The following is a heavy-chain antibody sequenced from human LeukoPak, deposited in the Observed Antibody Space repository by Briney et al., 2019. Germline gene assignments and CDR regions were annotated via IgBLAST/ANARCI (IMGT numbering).Heavy chain of an antibody. CDR3: ARGHLQPARVTSHFDY. CDR1: SGSLSGYY. CDR2: INHSGST. Sequence: PSETLSLTCAVYSGSLSGYYWSWIRQPPGQGLEWIGEINHSGSTNYNPSLKSRVTISVDTSKNQFSLKLSSVTAADTAVYYCARGHLQPARVTSHFDYWGQGTLVTVSS. J-gene: IGHJ4*02. V-gene: IGHV4-34*01. D-gene: IGHD4-11*01.